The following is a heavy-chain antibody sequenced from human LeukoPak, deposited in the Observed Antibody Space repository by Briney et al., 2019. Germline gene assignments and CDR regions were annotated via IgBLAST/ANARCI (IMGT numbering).Heavy chain of an antibody. CDR2: IKSDGSVT. Sequence: PGGSLRLSCAASGFTFSSYYMHWVRQAPGKGLVWVSRIKSDGSVTGYADSVKGRFTISRDNSKNTLYLQMNSLRAEDTAVYYCAPTVTTWFGYFDYWGQGTLVTVSS. CDR3: APTVTTWFGYFDY. J-gene: IGHJ4*02. V-gene: IGHV3-74*01. D-gene: IGHD4-17*01. CDR1: GFTFSSYY.